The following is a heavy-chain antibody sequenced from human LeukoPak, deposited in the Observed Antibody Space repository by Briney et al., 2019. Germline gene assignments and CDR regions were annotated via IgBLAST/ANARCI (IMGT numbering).Heavy chain of an antibody. CDR3: ARDGLAAATLHWCFDL. D-gene: IGHD2-15*01. Sequence: PGGSLRLSCAASGFTFSSYSMNWVRQAPGKGLEWVSSISSSSSYIYYADSVKGRFTISRDNARNSLYLQMNSLGAEDTAVYYCARDGLAAATLHWCFDLWGRGTLVTVSS. V-gene: IGHV3-21*01. J-gene: IGHJ2*01. CDR1: GFTFSSYS. CDR2: ISSSSSYI.